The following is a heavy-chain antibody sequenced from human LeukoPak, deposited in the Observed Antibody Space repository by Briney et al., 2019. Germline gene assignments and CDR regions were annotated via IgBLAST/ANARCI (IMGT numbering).Heavy chain of an antibody. Sequence: GASVKVSCEASGYTFTSYGISWVRQAPGQGLEWMGWISAYNGNTNYAQKLQGRVTMTTDTSTSTAYMELRSLRSDDTAVYYCAREPSPGIAVAGTNYWGQGTLVTVSS. CDR3: AREPSPGIAVAGTNY. CDR2: ISAYNGNT. CDR1: GYTFTSYG. V-gene: IGHV1-18*01. D-gene: IGHD6-19*01. J-gene: IGHJ4*02.